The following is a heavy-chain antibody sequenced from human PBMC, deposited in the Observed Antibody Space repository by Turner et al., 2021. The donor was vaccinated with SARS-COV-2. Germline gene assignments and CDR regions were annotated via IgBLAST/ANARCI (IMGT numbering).Heavy chain of an antibody. V-gene: IGHV4-39*01. Sequence: QLQLQESGPGLVKPSEILSLTCTVSGGSISSSSYYWGWIRQPPGKGLGWIGYIYYSGSTYYNPSLKSRVTISVDTSENQFSLKLSSVTAADTAVYYCARTYYDFWSGYYGTPGYFDYWGQGTLVTVSS. CDR3: ARTYYDFWSGYYGTPGYFDY. CDR2: IYYSGST. CDR1: GGSISSSSYY. D-gene: IGHD3-3*01. J-gene: IGHJ4*02.